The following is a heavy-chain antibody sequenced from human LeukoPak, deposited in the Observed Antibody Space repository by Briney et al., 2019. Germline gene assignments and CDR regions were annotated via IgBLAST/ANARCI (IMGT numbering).Heavy chain of an antibody. CDR1: GFTFSDYY. J-gene: IGHJ5*02. Sequence: GGSLRLSCAASGFTFSDYYMSWIRQAPGKGLEWVSYISSSGSTIYYVDSVKGRFTISRDNAKNSLYLQMNSLRAEDTAVYYCARDPVRYCSSTSCSTPPGGWFDPWGQGTLVTVSS. CDR2: ISSSGSTI. V-gene: IGHV3-11*01. CDR3: ARDPVRYCSSTSCSTPPGGWFDP. D-gene: IGHD2-2*01.